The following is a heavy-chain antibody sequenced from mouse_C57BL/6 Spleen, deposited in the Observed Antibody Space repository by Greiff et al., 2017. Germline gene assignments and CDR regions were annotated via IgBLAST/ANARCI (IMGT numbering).Heavy chain of an antibody. Sequence: VQLQQSGPELVKPGASVKIPCKASGYTFTAYNMDWVKQSHGQSLEWIGDINPNNGGTIYNQTFKGKATLTVDKSSSTAYMGLRSLTSEATAVYYCARGALYYDYDESAMDYWGQGTSVTVSS. D-gene: IGHD2-4*01. CDR2: INPNNGGT. CDR3: ARGALYYDYDESAMDY. V-gene: IGHV1-18*01. CDR1: GYTFTAYN. J-gene: IGHJ4*01.